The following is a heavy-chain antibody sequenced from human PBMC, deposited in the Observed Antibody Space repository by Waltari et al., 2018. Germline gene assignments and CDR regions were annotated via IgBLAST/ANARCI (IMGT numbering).Heavy chain of an antibody. Sequence: EVQLVESGGGLVKPGGSLRLSCSAFGFPFSSYSLNWVRHAPGKGLEWVSSISSSSSYIDYADSVKGRFTISRDNAKNSLYLQMNSLRAEDTAVYYCARSPRGYYYYYMDVWGKGTTVTVSS. CDR1: GFPFSSYS. CDR2: ISSSSSYI. V-gene: IGHV3-21*01. CDR3: ARSPRGYYYYYMDV. J-gene: IGHJ6*03.